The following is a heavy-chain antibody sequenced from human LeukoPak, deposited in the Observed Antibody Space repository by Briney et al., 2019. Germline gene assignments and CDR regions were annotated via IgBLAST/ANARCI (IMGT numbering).Heavy chain of an antibody. CDR1: GFTFSSYA. J-gene: IGHJ4*02. CDR2: ISYGGSNK. V-gene: IGHV3-30*04. Sequence: PGGSLRLSCAASGFTFSSYAMHWVRQAPGKGLEWVAVISYGGSNKYYADSVKGRFTISRDNSKNTLYLQMNSLRAEDTAVYYCARAHHIVVVVAALDYWGQGTLVTVSS. CDR3: ARAHHIVVVVAALDY. D-gene: IGHD2-15*01.